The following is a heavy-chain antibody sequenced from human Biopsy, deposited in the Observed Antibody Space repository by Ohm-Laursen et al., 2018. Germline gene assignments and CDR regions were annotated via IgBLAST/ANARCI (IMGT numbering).Heavy chain of an antibody. V-gene: IGHV4-59*01. CDR2: IYYTGHT. J-gene: IGHJ4*02. Sequence: TLSLTWTVSGGSIKSYYWNWIRQSPGKGLEWIGFIYYTGHTNYNPSLKSRATISVDTSKNQFSLKVIFVTAADTAVYYCARLTGDPSYWGQGILVTVSS. CDR1: GGSIKSYY. CDR3: ARLTGDPSY. D-gene: IGHD7-27*01.